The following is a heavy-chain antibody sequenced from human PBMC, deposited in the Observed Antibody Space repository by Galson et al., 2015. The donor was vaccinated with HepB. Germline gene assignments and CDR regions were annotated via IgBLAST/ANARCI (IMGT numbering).Heavy chain of an antibody. D-gene: IGHD5-24*01. V-gene: IGHV2-70*01. CDR1: GFSLSTSEMS. Sequence: PALVKPTQTLTLTCTVSGFSLSTSEMSVSWIRQPPGKALEWLALLDWSDYKYYSTSLKTRLTIFKDTSKNQVVLTLTNMDPVDTATYYCARSPNGIDGYNYLYFDLWGQGTMVTVSS. CDR2: LDWSDYK. CDR3: ARSPNGIDGYNYLYFDL. J-gene: IGHJ3*01.